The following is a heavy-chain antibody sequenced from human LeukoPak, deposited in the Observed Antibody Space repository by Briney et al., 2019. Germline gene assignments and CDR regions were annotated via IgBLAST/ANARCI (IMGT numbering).Heavy chain of an antibody. CDR3: ASFGPIIVGATSPYYFDY. CDR1: GYTFTGYY. J-gene: IGHJ4*02. CDR2: INPSGGST. Sequence: ASVKVSCKASGYTFTGYYMHWVRQAPGQGLEWMGIINPSGGSTSYAQKFQGRVTMTRDMSTSTVYMELSSLRSEDTAVYYCASFGPIIVGATSPYYFDYWGQGTLVTVSS. V-gene: IGHV1-46*01. D-gene: IGHD1-26*01.